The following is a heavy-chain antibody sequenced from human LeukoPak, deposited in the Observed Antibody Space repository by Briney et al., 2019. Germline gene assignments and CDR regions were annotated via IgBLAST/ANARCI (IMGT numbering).Heavy chain of an antibody. CDR3: AKVRHRYCSSTSCLDDAFDI. D-gene: IGHD2-2*01. V-gene: IGHV3-30*02. Sequence: TGGSLRLSCAASGFTFSSYGMHWVRQAPGKGLEWVAFIRYDGSNKYYADSVEGRFTISRDNSKNKLYLQMNSLRAEDTAVYYCAKVRHRYCSSTSCLDDAFDIWGQGTMVTVSS. CDR2: IRYDGSNK. CDR1: GFTFSSYG. J-gene: IGHJ3*02.